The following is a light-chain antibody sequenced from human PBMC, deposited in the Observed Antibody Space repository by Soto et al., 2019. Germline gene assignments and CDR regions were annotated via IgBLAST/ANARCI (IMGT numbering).Light chain of an antibody. CDR1: SSDVGSYNL. V-gene: IGLV2-23*01. J-gene: IGLJ2*01. CDR3: CSYAGSSTSLV. Sequence: QSALTQPASVSGSPGQSITISYTGTSSDVGSYNLVSWYQQHPGKAPKLMIYEGSKRPSGVSNRFSGSKSGNTASLTISGLQAEDEADYYCCSYAGSSTSLVFGGGTKLTVL. CDR2: EGS.